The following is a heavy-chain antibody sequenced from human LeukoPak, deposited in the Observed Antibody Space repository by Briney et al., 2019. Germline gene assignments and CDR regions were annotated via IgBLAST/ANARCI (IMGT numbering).Heavy chain of an antibody. J-gene: IGHJ3*02. V-gene: IGHV3-74*01. Sequence: GGSVRLSCAASGFTFNRFWMHWVRQAPGKGLVWVSRIISDGSSTNYADSVKGRFTISRDNAKNTLYLQMNSLRAEDTALYYCAREDVDITVATSGAFDIWGQGTMVTVSS. D-gene: IGHD6-19*01. CDR3: AREDVDITVATSGAFDI. CDR1: GFTFNRFW. CDR2: IISDGSST.